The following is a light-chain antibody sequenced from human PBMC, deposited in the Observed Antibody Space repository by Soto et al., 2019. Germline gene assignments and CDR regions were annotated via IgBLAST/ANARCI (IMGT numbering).Light chain of an antibody. CDR3: SSCACSNSSPYV. J-gene: IGLJ1*01. CDR2: EVS. CDR1: SSDVGGYNY. V-gene: IGLV2-8*01. Sequence: QSALTQPPSASGSPGQSVTISCTGTSSDVGGYNYVSWYQQQPGKAPKLMIYEVSKRPSGVPDRFSVSKSGNTASLTVSGLRAEDEADAYCSSCACSNSSPYVFGTGTKLTVL.